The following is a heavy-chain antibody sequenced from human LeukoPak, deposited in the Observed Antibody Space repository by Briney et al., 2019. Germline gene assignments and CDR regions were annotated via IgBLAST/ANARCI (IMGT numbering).Heavy chain of an antibody. CDR2: ITSSSTI. CDR3: ARRFDP. V-gene: IGHV3-48*02. J-gene: IGHJ5*02. CDR1: GFTFSNYN. Sequence: GGSLRLSCAASGFTFSNYNMNWVRQAPGKGLEWVSHITSSSTIYYADSVKGRFTISRDNAKNSLYLQMNSLRDEDTAVYYCARRFDPWGQGTLVTVSS.